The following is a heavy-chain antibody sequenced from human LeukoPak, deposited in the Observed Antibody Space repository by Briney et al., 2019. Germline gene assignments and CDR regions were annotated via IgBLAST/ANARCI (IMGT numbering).Heavy chain of an antibody. CDR3: ARITRVNYYDSSGYYYSHFDAFDI. CDR2: IYSGHYNT. D-gene: IGHD3-22*01. J-gene: IGHJ3*02. CDR1: GSTFTSYW. Sequence: GGTLPICRQGSGSTFTSYWSGGGRQVPGKGLEGMAFIYSGHYNTRYSPSFQGQVTISADKSISTAYLQWSSLKASDTAMYYCARITRVNYYDSSGYYYSHFDAFDIWGQGTMVTVSS. V-gene: IGHV5-51*01.